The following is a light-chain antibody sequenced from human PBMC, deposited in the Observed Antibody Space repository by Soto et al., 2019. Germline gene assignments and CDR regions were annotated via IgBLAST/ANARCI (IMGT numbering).Light chain of an antibody. Sequence: QAAATQEPSLTVSPGGAVTITCTSSTGAVTSAYYPNWFQQKPGKAPRALIYDTTNNHSWTPARFSGSLLGGTAALTLSGVQPEDEAEYYCLLYYGGAWVFGGGTKVTVL. J-gene: IGLJ3*02. V-gene: IGLV7-43*01. CDR1: TGAVTSAYY. CDR2: DTT. CDR3: LLYYGGAWV.